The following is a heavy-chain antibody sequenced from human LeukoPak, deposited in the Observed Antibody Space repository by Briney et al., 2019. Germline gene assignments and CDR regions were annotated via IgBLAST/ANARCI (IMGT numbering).Heavy chain of an antibody. Sequence: GGSLRLSCAASGFTFSTHSMHWVRQAPGKGLEWVSYISSSSSAMLYADSVKGRSTISRDNAKNSLYLQMNSLRDEDTAVYYCARDTRVGGTMDFDYWGQGTLVTVSS. J-gene: IGHJ4*02. V-gene: IGHV3-48*02. D-gene: IGHD1-26*01. CDR2: ISSSSSAM. CDR1: GFTFSTHS. CDR3: ARDTRVGGTMDFDY.